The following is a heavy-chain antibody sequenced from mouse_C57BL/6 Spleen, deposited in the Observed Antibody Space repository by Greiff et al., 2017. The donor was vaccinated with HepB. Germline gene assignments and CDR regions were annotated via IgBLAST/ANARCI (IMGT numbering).Heavy chain of an antibody. CDR2: IYPGGGYT. CDR3: ARGDVGDYFDD. CDR1: GYTFTNYW. D-gene: IGHD3-1*01. J-gene: IGHJ2*01. Sequence: VQLQQSGAELVRPGTSVKMSCKASGYTFTNYWIGWAKQRPGHGLEWIGDIYPGGGYTNYNEKFKGKATLTADKSSSTAYMQFSSLTSEDSAIYYCARGDVGDYFDDWGQGTTLTVSS. V-gene: IGHV1-63*01.